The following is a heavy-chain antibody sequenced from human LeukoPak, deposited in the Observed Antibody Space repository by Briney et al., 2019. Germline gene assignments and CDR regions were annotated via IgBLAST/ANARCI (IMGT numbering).Heavy chain of an antibody. Sequence: GGSLRLSCAASGFPFSSYWMYWVRQVPGKGLLWVSRINSDGSATIYADSVRGRFTISRDNAKNTLYLQMSGLRVEDTAVYHCASDSPYYGMDVWGQGTTVTVSS. CDR2: INSDGSAT. V-gene: IGHV3-74*01. CDR3: ASDSPYYGMDV. J-gene: IGHJ6*02. CDR1: GFPFSSYW.